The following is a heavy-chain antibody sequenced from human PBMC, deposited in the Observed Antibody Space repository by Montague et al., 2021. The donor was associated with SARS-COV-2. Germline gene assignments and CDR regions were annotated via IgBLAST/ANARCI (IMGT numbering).Heavy chain of an antibody. J-gene: IGHJ3*02. CDR2: ISYSGST. V-gene: IGHV4-39*01. CDR1: GGSINYSGYY. CDR3: ARWTLEVVVKAFDI. Sequence: SETLSLTCTVSGGSINYSGYYWGWIRQSPGKGLEWIGSISYSGSTYYNLSLKSRVTTSVDTSKNQFSLKLSSVTAADTAIYYCARWTLEVVVKAFDIWGQGTMVTVSP. D-gene: IGHD3-22*01.